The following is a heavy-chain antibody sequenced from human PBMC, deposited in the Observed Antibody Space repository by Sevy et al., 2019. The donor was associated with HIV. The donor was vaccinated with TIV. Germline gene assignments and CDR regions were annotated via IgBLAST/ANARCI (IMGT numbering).Heavy chain of an antibody. CDR1: GYTFTSYG. D-gene: IGHD6-19*01. Sequence: ASVKVSCKASGYTFTSYGISWVRQAPGQGLEWMGWISTYNTVRNSAQKFHDRVTMTIDTSTGTAYMELRSLRSDDTAVYYCAGSTQVAGGSNWFDPWGQGTLVTVSS. CDR2: ISTYNTVR. CDR3: AGSTQVAGGSNWFDP. J-gene: IGHJ5*02. V-gene: IGHV1-18*01.